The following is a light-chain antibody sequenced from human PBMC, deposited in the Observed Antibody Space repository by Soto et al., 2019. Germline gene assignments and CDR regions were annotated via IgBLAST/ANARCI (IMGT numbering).Light chain of an antibody. CDR2: GAS. J-gene: IGKJ2*01. Sequence: ESVLTQSPGTLSLSPGERVTLSGRAIQTVTSGYLAWYQQKPGQDPRLLIYGASSRATGIPDRFSGSGSGTDFTLTISRLEPEDFAVYSCQQYGNSPPTFGQGTKLEIK. CDR1: QTVTSGY. CDR3: QQYGNSPPT. V-gene: IGKV3-20*01.